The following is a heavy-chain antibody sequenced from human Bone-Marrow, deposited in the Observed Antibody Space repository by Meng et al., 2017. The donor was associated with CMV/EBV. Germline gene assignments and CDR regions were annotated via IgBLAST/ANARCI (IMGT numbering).Heavy chain of an antibody. D-gene: IGHD3-22*01. V-gene: IGHV4-34*01. CDR2: INHSGST. Sequence: SETLSLTCAVYGGSFSGYYWSWIRQPPGKGLEWIGEINHSGSTNYNPYLKSRVTISVDTSKNQFSLKLSSVTAADTAVYYCARDKGPYDSSGTFDYWGQGTLVTVSS. CDR1: GGSFSGYY. CDR3: ARDKGPYDSSGTFDY. J-gene: IGHJ4*02.